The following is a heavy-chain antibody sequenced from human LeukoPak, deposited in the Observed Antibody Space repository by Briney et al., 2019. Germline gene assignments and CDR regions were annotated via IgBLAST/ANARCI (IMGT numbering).Heavy chain of an antibody. D-gene: IGHD1-26*01. V-gene: IGHV3-7*01. J-gene: IGHJ4*02. CDR2: IKQDGSEK. CDR3: ARWAGGHYDY. Sequence: GGSLRLSCAASGFTFSTYWMSWVRQAPGKGLEWVANIKQDGSEKYYLDSVKGRFTISRDNGNNSMYLQTNSLRVEDAAVYYCARWAGGHYDYWGQGTLVTVSS. CDR1: GFTFSTYW.